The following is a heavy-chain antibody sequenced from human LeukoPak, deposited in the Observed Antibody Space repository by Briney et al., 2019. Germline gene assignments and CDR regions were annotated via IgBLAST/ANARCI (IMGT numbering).Heavy chain of an antibody. Sequence: GGSLRLSCAASGFTFSSYWMSWVRQAPGKGLEWVANIKQDGSEKYYVDSVKGRFTISRDNAKNSLYLQMNSLRAEDTAVYYCARTYYDILTRYHYYYMDVWGKGTTVTVSS. D-gene: IGHD3-9*01. CDR3: ARTYYDILTRYHYYYMDV. J-gene: IGHJ6*03. V-gene: IGHV3-7*01. CDR1: GFTFSSYW. CDR2: IKQDGSEK.